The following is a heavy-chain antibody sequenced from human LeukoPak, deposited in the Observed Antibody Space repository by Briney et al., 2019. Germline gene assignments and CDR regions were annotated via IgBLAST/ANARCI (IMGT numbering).Heavy chain of an antibody. CDR3: ARTLYIASAPGGFDY. V-gene: IGHV1-2*02. Sequence: ASVKVSCKASGYTFTGHYIHWVRQAPGQGLEWMGWINPKNAATNYAQKFQGRVTMTRDTSTGTVYMEVNALRSDDTAVYYCARTLYIASAPGGFDYWGQGTLVTVTS. D-gene: IGHD3-16*01. CDR2: INPKNAAT. J-gene: IGHJ4*02. CDR1: GYTFTGHY.